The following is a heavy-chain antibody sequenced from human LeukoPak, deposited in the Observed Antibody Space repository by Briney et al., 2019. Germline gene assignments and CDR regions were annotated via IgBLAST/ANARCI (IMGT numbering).Heavy chain of an antibody. CDR1: GFTFSSYW. D-gene: IGHD2-15*01. V-gene: IGHV3-74*01. CDR3: ARRGSGVVVAALTTKNSFDY. Sequence: GGSLRLSCAASGFTFSSYWMHWVRQAPGKGLVWVSRINSDGSSTSYADSVKGRFTISRDNAKNTLYLQMNSLRAEDTAVYYCARRGSGVVVAALTTKNSFDYWGQGTLVTVSS. J-gene: IGHJ4*02. CDR2: INSDGSST.